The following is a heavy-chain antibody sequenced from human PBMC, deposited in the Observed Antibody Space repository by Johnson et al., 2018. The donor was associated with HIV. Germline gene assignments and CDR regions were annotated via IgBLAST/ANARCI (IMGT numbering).Heavy chain of an antibody. J-gene: IGHJ3*02. CDR3: AKGAFDI. Sequence: VQLVESGGGVVQPGRSLRLSCAASGFTFSSYAMHWVRQAPGKGLEWVAVISYDGSNKYYADSVKGRFTISRDNSKNTLYLQMNSLRAEDTAVYYCAKGAFDIWGQGTMVTVSS. V-gene: IGHV3-30-3*01. CDR1: GFTFSSYA. CDR2: ISYDGSNK.